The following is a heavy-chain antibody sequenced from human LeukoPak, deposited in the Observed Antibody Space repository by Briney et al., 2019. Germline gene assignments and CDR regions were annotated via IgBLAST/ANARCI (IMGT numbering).Heavy chain of an antibody. J-gene: IGHJ4*02. Sequence: AASVKVSCKASGYTFTGYYMHWVRQAPGQGLEWMGWINPNSGGTNSAQKFQGRVTMTRDTSISTAYMELSRLRSDDTAVYYCARGRFGELLPLDYWGQGTLVTVSS. CDR3: ARGRFGELLPLDY. V-gene: IGHV1-2*02. CDR2: INPNSGGT. CDR1: GYTFTGYY. D-gene: IGHD3-10*01.